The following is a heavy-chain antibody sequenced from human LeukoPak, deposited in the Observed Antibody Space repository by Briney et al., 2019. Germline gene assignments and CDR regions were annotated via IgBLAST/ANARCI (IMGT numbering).Heavy chain of an antibody. Sequence: GGSLRLSCAASGFTFSNYEMNWVRQAPGKGLEWVSYISSSGSTLYYADSVKGRFTISRDNAKNSLYLQMNSLRAEDTAAYYCARYRSDDFGAFDIWGQGTMVTVSS. D-gene: IGHD4/OR15-4a*01. V-gene: IGHV3-48*03. J-gene: IGHJ3*02. CDR1: GFTFSNYE. CDR3: ARYRSDDFGAFDI. CDR2: ISSSGSTL.